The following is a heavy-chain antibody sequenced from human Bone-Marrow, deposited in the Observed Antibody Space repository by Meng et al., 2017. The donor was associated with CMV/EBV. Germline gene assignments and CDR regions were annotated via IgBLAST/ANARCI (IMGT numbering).Heavy chain of an antibody. CDR2: IRYDGSNK. CDR1: GFTFSSYG. CDR3: ARGKGWLQSSPAGY. D-gene: IGHD5-24*01. Sequence: GESLKISCAASGFTFSSYGMHWVRQAPGKGLEWVAFIRYDGSNKYYADSVKGRFTISRDNSKNTLYLQMNSLRAEDTAVYYCARGKGWLQSSPAGYWGQGTRVTGSS. V-gene: IGHV3-30*02. J-gene: IGHJ4*02.